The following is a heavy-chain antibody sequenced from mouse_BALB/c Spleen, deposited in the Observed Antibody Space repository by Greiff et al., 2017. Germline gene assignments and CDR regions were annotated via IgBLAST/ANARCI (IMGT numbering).Heavy chain of an antibody. CDR3: ARERRGGNYVVFDY. CDR1: GFTFSSYA. Sequence: DVKLVESGGGLVKPGGSLKLSCAASGFTFSSYAMSWVRQTPEKRLEWVASISSGGSTYYPDSVKGRFTISRDNARNILYLQMSSLRSEDTAMYYCARERRGGNYVVFDYWGQGTTLTVSS. V-gene: IGHV5-6-5*01. CDR2: ISSGGST. D-gene: IGHD1-1*02. J-gene: IGHJ2*01.